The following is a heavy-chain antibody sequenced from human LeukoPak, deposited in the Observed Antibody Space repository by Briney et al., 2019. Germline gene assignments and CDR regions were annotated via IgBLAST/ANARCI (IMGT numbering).Heavy chain of an antibody. D-gene: IGHD1-14*01. CDR1: GYTFTSYD. V-gene: IGHV1-69*10. CDR2: IIPILGIA. Sequence: SVKVSCKASGYTFTSYDITWVRLAPGQGLEWMGGIIPILGIANYAQKFQGRVTITADKSTSTAYMELSSLRSEDTALYYCARAPLGVPNWFDPWGQGTLVTVSS. CDR3: ARAPLGVPNWFDP. J-gene: IGHJ5*02.